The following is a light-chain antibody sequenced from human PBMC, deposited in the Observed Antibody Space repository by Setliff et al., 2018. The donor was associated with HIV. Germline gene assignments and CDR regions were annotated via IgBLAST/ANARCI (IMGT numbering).Light chain of an antibody. V-gene: IGLV2-11*01. CDR1: SSDVGASDY. CDR3: CSYTNSITPYV. Sequence: QSVLTQPRSVSGSPGQSVTISCTGTSSDVGASDYVSWYQQYPGKAPKFIVYDVSKRPSGVPDRFSGSKSGNTASLTISGLQAEDEADYYCCSYTNSITPYVFGSGTKVTVL. CDR2: DVS. J-gene: IGLJ1*01.